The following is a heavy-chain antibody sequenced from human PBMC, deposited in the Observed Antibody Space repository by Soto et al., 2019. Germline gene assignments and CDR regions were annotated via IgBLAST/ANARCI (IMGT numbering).Heavy chain of an antibody. CDR3: ARGGGVGVAGSAAFDM. V-gene: IGHV1-2*02. Sequence: QLHLVQSGAVVKKPGASVTVSCSASGYPVTAYYMHWVRQAPGRGLEWMGGINPATGAAKYTQTFQGRFTMTRNTPTSTVFRERSGLTSEDTAVFYCARGGGVGVAGSAAFDMWGQGTLVTVSS. D-gene: IGHD3-3*01. CDR2: INPATGAA. CDR1: GYPVTAYY. J-gene: IGHJ3*02.